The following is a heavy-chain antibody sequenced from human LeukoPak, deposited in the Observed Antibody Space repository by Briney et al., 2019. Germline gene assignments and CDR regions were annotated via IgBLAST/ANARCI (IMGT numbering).Heavy chain of an antibody. V-gene: IGHV1-8*01. D-gene: IGHD2-2*01. CDR1: GYTFTSYD. CDR3: ARGYCSSTSCSSWFDP. Sequence: ASVNVSCKASGYTFTSYDINWLRQATGQRLEWMGGMNPNSGNTGYAQKFQARVTMTRNTSISTAYMELSSLRSEDTAVYYCARGYCSSTSCSSWFDPWGQGTLVTVSS. J-gene: IGHJ5*02. CDR2: MNPNSGNT.